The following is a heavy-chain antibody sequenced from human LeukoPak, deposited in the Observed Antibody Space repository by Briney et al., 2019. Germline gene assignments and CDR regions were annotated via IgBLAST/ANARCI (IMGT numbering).Heavy chain of an antibody. J-gene: IGHJ4*02. V-gene: IGHV4-34*01. CDR1: GGSFSGYY. Sequence: SETLSLTCAVYGGSFSGYYWSCIRQPPGKALEWIGEINHSGSTNYNPSLKSRVTISVDTSKNQFSLKLSSVTAADTAVYYCARSPFRGDYVDYWGQGTLVTVSS. D-gene: IGHD2/OR15-2a*01. CDR2: INHSGST. CDR3: ARSPFRGDYVDY.